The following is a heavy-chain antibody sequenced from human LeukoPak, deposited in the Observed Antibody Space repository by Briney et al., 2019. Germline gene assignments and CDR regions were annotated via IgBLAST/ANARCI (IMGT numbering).Heavy chain of an antibody. Sequence: EASVKVSCKASGGTFSGYAISWVRQAPGQGLEWMGGIIPTFGTANYAQKFQGRVTITADESTSTAYMELSSLRSEDTAVYYCARSGDYYGSGSYYTDLRWFDPWGQGTLVTVSS. CDR3: ARSGDYYGSGSYYTDLRWFDP. J-gene: IGHJ5*02. CDR2: IIPTFGTA. D-gene: IGHD3-10*01. CDR1: GGTFSGYA. V-gene: IGHV1-69*13.